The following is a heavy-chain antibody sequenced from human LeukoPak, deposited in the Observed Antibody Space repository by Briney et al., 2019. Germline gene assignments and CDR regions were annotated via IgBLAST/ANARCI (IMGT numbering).Heavy chain of an antibody. J-gene: IGHJ6*02. CDR2: INSDGSST. Sequence: PGRSLRLSCAASGFTFSSYGMHWVRQAPGKGLVWVSRINSDGSSTNYADSVKGRFTISRDNAESTLYLQMNSLRVEDTAVYYCTRGNYGMDVWGQGTTVTVSS. V-gene: IGHV3-74*01. CDR1: GFTFSSYG. CDR3: TRGNYGMDV.